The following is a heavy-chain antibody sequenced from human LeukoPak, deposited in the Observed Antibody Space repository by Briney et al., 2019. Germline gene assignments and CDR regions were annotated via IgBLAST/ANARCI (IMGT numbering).Heavy chain of an antibody. CDR2: IYYSGST. Sequence: SETLSLTCTVSGGSISSYYWSWIRQPPGKGLEWIGYIYYSGSTNYNPSPKSRVTISVDKSKNQFSLKLSSVTAADTAVYYCATDSSSSSGVYDAFDIWGQGTMVTVSS. CDR1: GGSISSYY. V-gene: IGHV4-59*08. D-gene: IGHD6-6*01. J-gene: IGHJ3*02. CDR3: ATDSSSSSGVYDAFDI.